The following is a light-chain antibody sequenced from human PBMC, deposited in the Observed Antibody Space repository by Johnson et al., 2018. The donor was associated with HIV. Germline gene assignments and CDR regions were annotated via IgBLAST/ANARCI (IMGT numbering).Light chain of an antibody. CDR2: DND. CDR3: GTWDSSLSAVYV. CDR1: SSNIGNNY. J-gene: IGLJ1*01. Sequence: QLVLTQPPSVSAAPGQRVTISCSGSSSNIGNNYVSWYQQLQGTAPKLLIYDNDKRPSGIPDRFSGSKSGTSDTLGITGLQTGDEADYYCGTWDSSLSAVYVFGTGTKVTVL. V-gene: IGLV1-51*01.